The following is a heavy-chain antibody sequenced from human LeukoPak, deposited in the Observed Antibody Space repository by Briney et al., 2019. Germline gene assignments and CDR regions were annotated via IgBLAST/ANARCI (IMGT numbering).Heavy chain of an antibody. Sequence: SETLSLTCALYAGSSSGYYWSWIRQSPGKGREWIGEINHTGSTNYNPSLKRRVTISVDTSKNQFSLKLSSVTAADTAVYYCAKSLYGSGSYYNWFDPWGQGTLVTVSS. D-gene: IGHD3-10*01. CDR2: INHTGST. CDR1: AGSSSGYY. CDR3: AKSLYGSGSYYNWFDP. J-gene: IGHJ5*02. V-gene: IGHV4-34*01.